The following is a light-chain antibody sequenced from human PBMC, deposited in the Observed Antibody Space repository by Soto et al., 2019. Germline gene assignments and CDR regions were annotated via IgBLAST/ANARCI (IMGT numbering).Light chain of an antibody. CDR3: QPRSNWPRT. Sequence: EIVLTQSPATLSLSPGERATLSCRASQSVSSYLAWYQQKSGQAPRLLIYDASNRATGIPARFSGSGSGTDFTLTISSLEPGDFAVYYCQPRSNWPRTFGQGTKVEIK. V-gene: IGKV3-11*01. CDR2: DAS. J-gene: IGKJ1*01. CDR1: QSVSSY.